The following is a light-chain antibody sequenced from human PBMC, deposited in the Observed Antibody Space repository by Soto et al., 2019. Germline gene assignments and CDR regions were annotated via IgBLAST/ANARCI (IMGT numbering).Light chain of an antibody. V-gene: IGLV2-14*01. Sequence: QSSLTQPASVSGSPGQSITISCTGTSSDVGGYNYVSWYQQHPGKAPKLMIYEVTNRPSGVSNRFSGSKSGNTASLTISGLQAEDEADYYCSSYTSGSTPVVFGGGTQLTVL. J-gene: IGLJ2*01. CDR1: SSDVGGYNY. CDR3: SSYTSGSTPVV. CDR2: EVT.